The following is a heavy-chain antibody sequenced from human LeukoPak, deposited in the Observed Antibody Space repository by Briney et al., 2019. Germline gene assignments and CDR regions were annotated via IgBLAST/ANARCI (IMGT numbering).Heavy chain of an antibody. Sequence: SVKVSCKASGYTFTSYAISWVRQAPGQGLEWMGGIIPIFGTANYAQKFQGRVTITADESTSTAYMELSSLRSEDTAVYYCARSGAKYYYDSSGYYTDYWGQGTLVTVSS. J-gene: IGHJ4*02. CDR2: IIPIFGTA. CDR3: ARSGAKYYYDSSGYYTDY. D-gene: IGHD3-22*01. V-gene: IGHV1-69*13. CDR1: GYTFTSYA.